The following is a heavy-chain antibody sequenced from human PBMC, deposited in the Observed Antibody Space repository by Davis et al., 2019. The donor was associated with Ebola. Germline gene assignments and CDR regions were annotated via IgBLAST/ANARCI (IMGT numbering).Heavy chain of an antibody. J-gene: IGHJ4*02. CDR2: INNDGSST. V-gene: IGHV3-74*01. Sequence: GESLKISCAASGFTFSSYWMHWVRQVPGKGLVWVSRINNDGSSTSYADSVKGRFTISRDNAKNTLYLQMNSLRAEDTAVYYCARARGSGVYFDYWGQGALVTVSS. CDR3: ARARGSGVYFDY. CDR1: GFTFSSYW. D-gene: IGHD6-19*01.